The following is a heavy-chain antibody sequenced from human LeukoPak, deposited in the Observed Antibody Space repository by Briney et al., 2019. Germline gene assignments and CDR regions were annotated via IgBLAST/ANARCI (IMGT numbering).Heavy chain of an antibody. CDR2: IFPDGQT. Sequence: GGSLRLSCALSGLTVNDNYMSWVRQAPGKGLEWVSLIFPDGQTYYADFVQGRFSISRDMSRNILFLDMSSLRAEDTAVFFCARANPVYGDFDYWGQGTPVTVSS. CDR3: ARANPVYGDFDY. D-gene: IGHD4-17*01. J-gene: IGHJ4*02. CDR1: GLTVNDNY. V-gene: IGHV3-53*01.